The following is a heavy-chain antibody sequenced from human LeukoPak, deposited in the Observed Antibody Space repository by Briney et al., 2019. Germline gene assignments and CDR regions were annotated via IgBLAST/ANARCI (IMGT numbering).Heavy chain of an antibody. Sequence: ASVKVSCKASGYTFTSYDINWVRQATGQGLEWMGWMNPNSGNTGYAQKFQGRVTITADKSTSTAYVELSSLRSEDTSVYYCARVGSSTSCYAYWGQGTLVTASS. CDR2: MNPNSGNT. D-gene: IGHD2-2*01. J-gene: IGHJ4*02. CDR3: ARVGSSTSCYAY. CDR1: GYTFTSYD. V-gene: IGHV1-8*01.